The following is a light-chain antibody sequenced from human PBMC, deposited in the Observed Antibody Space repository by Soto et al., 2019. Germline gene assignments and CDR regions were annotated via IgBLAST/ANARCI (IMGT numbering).Light chain of an antibody. CDR2: EVS. CDR3: SSYTSSGTRV. CDR1: SSDVGGYNY. V-gene: IGLV2-14*01. Sequence: QSALTQPASVSGSPGQSITISCTGTSSDVGGYNYVSWYQHHPGKAPKLMIYEVSNRPSGVSNRFSGSKSGNTASLTISGLQAEDEADYYCSSYTSSGTRVFGTGTKVTVL. J-gene: IGLJ1*01.